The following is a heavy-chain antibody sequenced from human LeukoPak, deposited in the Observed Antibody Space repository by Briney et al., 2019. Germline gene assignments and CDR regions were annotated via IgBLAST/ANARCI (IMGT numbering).Heavy chain of an antibody. CDR2: IYPGDSDT. V-gene: IGHV5-51*01. Sequence: GESLQISCKGSGHSFANYWIGWVRQMPGKGLEWMGIIYPGDSDTRYSPSFQGQVTISADKSISTAYLQWSSLKASDTAMYYCARRAYCGGDCYRVGTLFDYWGQGTLVTVSS. CDR1: GHSFANYW. J-gene: IGHJ4*02. CDR3: ARRAYCGGDCYRVGTLFDY. D-gene: IGHD2-21*02.